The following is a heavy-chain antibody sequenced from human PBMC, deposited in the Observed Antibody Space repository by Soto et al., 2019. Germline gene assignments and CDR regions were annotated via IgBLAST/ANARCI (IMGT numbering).Heavy chain of an antibody. CDR2: IYFRGST. J-gene: IGHJ5*02. Sequence: SETLSLTCTVSGGSISSYYWSWIRQPPGKGLEWIGYIYFRGSTNYNPSLKSRVTISVDTSKNQFSLKLSSVTAADTAVYYCARDSPTEIAAAAPFDPWGQGTLVTVSS. V-gene: IGHV4-59*12. CDR1: GGSISSYY. CDR3: ARDSPTEIAAAAPFDP. D-gene: IGHD6-13*01.